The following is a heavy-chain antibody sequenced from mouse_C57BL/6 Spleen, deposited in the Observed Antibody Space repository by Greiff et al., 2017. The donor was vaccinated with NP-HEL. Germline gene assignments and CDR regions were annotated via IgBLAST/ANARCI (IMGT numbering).Heavy chain of an antibody. CDR1: GFTFTDYY. CDR3: ASGTVVATDWYFDV. D-gene: IGHD1-1*01. V-gene: IGHV7-3*01. J-gene: IGHJ1*03. Sequence: DVHLVESGGGLVQPGGSLSLSCAASGFTFTDYYMSWVRQPPGKALEWLGFIRNKANGYTTEYSASVKGRFTISRDNSQSILYLQMNALRAEDSATYYCASGTVVATDWYFDVWGTGTTVTVSS. CDR2: IRNKANGYTT.